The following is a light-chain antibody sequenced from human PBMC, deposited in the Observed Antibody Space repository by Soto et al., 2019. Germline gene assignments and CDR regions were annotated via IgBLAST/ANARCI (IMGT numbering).Light chain of an antibody. Sequence: DIQMTQSPSTLSASVGERVTITCRASQRISSWLAWYQQKPGKAPKLLIYDASSLESGVPSRFSGSGSGTEFTLTISSLQPDDFATYYCQQYNSYSRTFGQGTKVDIK. CDR2: DAS. V-gene: IGKV1-5*01. CDR1: QRISSW. CDR3: QQYNSYSRT. J-gene: IGKJ1*01.